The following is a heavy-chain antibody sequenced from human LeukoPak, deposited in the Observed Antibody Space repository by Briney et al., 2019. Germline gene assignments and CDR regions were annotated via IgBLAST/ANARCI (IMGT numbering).Heavy chain of an antibody. CDR1: GYTFTGYY. CDR2: INPNSGGT. CDR3: ARTGFLWFGESPGDY. J-gene: IGHJ4*02. V-gene: IGHV1-2*06. D-gene: IGHD3-10*01. Sequence: ASVKVSCKASGYTFTGYYMHWVRQAPGQGLEWMGRINPNSGGTNYAQKFQGRVTMTRDTSISTAYMELSGLRSDDTAVYYCARTGFLWFGESPGDYWGQGTLVTVSS.